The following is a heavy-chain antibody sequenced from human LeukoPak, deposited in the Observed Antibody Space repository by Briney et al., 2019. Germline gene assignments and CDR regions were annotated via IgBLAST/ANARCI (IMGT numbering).Heavy chain of an antibody. J-gene: IGHJ4*02. CDR2: IKQDGTE. D-gene: IGHD4-17*01. Sequence: GVSLRLLCAASGFTLRRHWMSWVRQARGKGPEWVAHIKQDGTEYFVDSVKGRIIISRDNAKNSLYLQMNSRRAEDTAVYTCVRGPDYGDRLDYFDNWGQGTLVTVSS. CDR3: VRGPDYGDRLDYFDN. CDR1: GFTLRRHW. V-gene: IGHV3-7*01.